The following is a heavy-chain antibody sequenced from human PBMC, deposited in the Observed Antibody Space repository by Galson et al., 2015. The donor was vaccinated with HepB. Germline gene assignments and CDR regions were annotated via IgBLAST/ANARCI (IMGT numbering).Heavy chain of an antibody. V-gene: IGHV3-23*01. CDR1: GFTFSSYA. CDR3: AADIVVPH. J-gene: IGHJ4*02. D-gene: IGHD2-15*01. CDR2: ISGSGGST. Sequence: SLRLSCAASGFTFSSYAMSWVRQAPGKGLEWVSAISGSGGSTYYADPVKGRFTISRDSSKHTLFLQMNSLRAEDTAVYYCAADIVVPHWGQGTLVTVSS.